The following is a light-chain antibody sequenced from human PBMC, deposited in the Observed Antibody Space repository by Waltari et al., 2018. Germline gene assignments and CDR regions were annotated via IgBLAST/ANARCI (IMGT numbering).Light chain of an antibody. CDR3: QQYFSVPET. V-gene: IGKV4-1*01. Sequence: DIVMTQSPDSLTVSLGERATINCKSSQNLLFRSTNKNYLAWYQQNPGQPPKLLFYWASTRESGVPDRFSGSGSGTDFTLTISSLQAEDVAVYYCQQYFSVPETFGQGTKLEIK. J-gene: IGKJ2*01. CDR2: WAS. CDR1: QNLLFRSTNKNY.